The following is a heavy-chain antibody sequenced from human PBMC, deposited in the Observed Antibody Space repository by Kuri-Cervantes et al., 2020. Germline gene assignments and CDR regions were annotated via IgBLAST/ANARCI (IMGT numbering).Heavy chain of an antibody. CDR1: GYSFTSYW. CDR2: IYPGDSDT. J-gene: IGHJ5*02. CDR3: ARRKAAASGADWFDP. Sequence: KVSCKGSGYSFTSYWIGWVRQMPGKGLEWMGIIYPGDSDTRYSPSFQGQVTISADKSISTAYLQWSSLKASDTAMYYCARRKAAASGADWFDPWGQGTLVTVSS. V-gene: IGHV5-51*01. D-gene: IGHD6-13*01.